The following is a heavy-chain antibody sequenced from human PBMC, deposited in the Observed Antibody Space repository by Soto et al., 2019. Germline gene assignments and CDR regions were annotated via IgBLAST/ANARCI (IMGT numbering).Heavy chain of an antibody. CDR2: MSFDANNK. CDR3: AKVAQGDPLISDYGMDV. CDR1: GFPFSTYG. V-gene: IGHV3-30*18. D-gene: IGHD2-21*02. Sequence: LRLSCAASGFPFSTYGMHWVRQAPGKGLEWVALMSFDANNKYYADSVKGRFTVSRDNSRNTLYLQMNSLRAEDTAVYYCAKVAQGDPLISDYGMDVWGQGTTVTVSS. J-gene: IGHJ6*02.